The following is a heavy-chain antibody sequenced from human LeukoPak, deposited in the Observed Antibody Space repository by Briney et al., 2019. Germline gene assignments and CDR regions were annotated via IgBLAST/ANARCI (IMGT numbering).Heavy chain of an antibody. CDR1: GGSISSYY. J-gene: IGHJ4*02. CDR2: IYYSGST. D-gene: IGHD3-9*01. V-gene: IGHV4-59*01. CDR3: ARVHYDILTGYSLFDY. Sequence: SETLSLTCTVSGGSISSYYWSWIRQPPGKGLEWIGYIYYSGSTNYNPSLKSRVTISVDTSKNQFSLKLSSVTAADTAVYYCARVHYDILTGYSLFDYWGQGTLVTVSS.